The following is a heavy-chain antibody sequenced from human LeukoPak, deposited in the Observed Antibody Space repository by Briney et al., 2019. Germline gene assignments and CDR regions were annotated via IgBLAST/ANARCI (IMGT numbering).Heavy chain of an antibody. Sequence: GGSLRLSCAASGFTLSSYWMTWVRQAPGKGLEWVANIKQDGSKKNYVDSVKGRFTISRDNAKNSLYLQMNSLRAEDTAVYYCATPLDYYDTSGYHQGGDWGQGTLVTVSS. CDR3: ATPLDYYDTSGYHQGGD. CDR1: GFTLSSYW. D-gene: IGHD3-22*01. J-gene: IGHJ4*02. V-gene: IGHV3-7*03. CDR2: IKQDGSKK.